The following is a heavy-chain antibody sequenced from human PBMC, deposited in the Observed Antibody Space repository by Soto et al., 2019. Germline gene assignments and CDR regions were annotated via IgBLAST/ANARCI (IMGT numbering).Heavy chain of an antibody. V-gene: IGHV3-30*18. CDR2: ITYEGSNK. CDR1: GFIFANYG. J-gene: IGHJ6*02. D-gene: IGHD1-1*01. CDR3: AKARGANNWANYYGLDV. Sequence: PGGSLRLSCAASGFIFANYGMHWVRQAPGKGLEWVALITYEGSNKYYADAVKGRFTISRDNAKNMVSLQMDSLRAEDTAVYYCAKARGANNWANYYGLDVWGQGTTVTVYS.